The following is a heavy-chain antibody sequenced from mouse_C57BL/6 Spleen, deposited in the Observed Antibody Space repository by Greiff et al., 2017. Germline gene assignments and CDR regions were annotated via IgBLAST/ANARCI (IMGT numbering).Heavy chain of an antibody. V-gene: IGHV1-52*01. J-gene: IGHJ4*01. CDR1: GYTFTSYW. Sequence: QVQLQQPGAELVRPGSSVKLSCKASGYTFTSYWMHWVKQRPIQGLEWIGNIDPSDSETHYNQKFKDKATLTVDKSSSTAYMQRSSLTSEDSAVYYCARKDYSNYYAMDYWGQGTSVTVSS. CDR2: IDPSDSET. CDR3: ARKDYSNYYAMDY. D-gene: IGHD2-5*01.